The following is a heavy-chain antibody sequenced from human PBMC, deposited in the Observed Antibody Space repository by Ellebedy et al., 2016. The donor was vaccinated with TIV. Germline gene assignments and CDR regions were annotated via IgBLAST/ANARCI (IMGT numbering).Heavy chain of an antibody. CDR2: IQKDGGEK. CDR1: GFRFSDNW. D-gene: IGHD4-17*01. Sequence: PGESLRLSCAASGFRFSDNWMTWVRQAPGKGLEWVANIQKDGGEKFYVDSVKGRFTVSRDNAKNSLSLEMNSLRAEDTAVYYCARDLTTAAFWGQGTMVTVSS. J-gene: IGHJ3*01. CDR3: ARDLTTAAF. V-gene: IGHV3-7*01.